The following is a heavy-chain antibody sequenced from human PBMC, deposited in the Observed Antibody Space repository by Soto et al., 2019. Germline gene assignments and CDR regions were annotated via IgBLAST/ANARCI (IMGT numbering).Heavy chain of an antibody. CDR3: ARAPTYSYGSGTPYYFYAMDV. CDR2: IYNSGST. Sequence: PSETLSLTCTVSGDSVSRYYWNWIRQPPGKGLEWIGYIYNSGSTNYNPSLKSRVTISVDTSKNQFSLTPTSVTAADTAVYYCARAPTYSYGSGTPYYFYAMDVWGQGTTVTVSS. V-gene: IGHV4-59*02. D-gene: IGHD3-10*01. J-gene: IGHJ6*02. CDR1: GDSVSRYY.